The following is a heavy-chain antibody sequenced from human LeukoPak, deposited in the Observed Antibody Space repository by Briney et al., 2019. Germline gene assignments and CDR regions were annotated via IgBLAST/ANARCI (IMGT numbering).Heavy chain of an antibody. CDR3: ARSAGYCSSTSCYSSDY. D-gene: IGHD2-2*02. J-gene: IGHJ4*02. CDR1: GYTFTSYY. Sequence: ASVKVSCKASGYTFTSYYMHWVRQAPGQGLEWMGIINPSGGSTSYAQKFQGRVTMTRDTSTSTVYMELSSLRSEDTAVYYCARSAGYCSSTSCYSSDYWGQETLVTVSS. CDR2: INPSGGST. V-gene: IGHV1-46*01.